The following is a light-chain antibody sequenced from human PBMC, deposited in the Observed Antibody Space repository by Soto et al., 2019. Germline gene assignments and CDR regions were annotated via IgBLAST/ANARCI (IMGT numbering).Light chain of an antibody. V-gene: IGLV1-40*01. CDR3: QSYDSRLSAV. J-gene: IGLJ2*01. CDR1: SSNIGGGYD. Sequence: QSVLTQPPSVSGAPGQRVTISCTGSSSNIGGGYDVHWYQQLPGKAPKLLIYGNSNRPSGVPDRFSGSKSGTSASLAITGLQAEDEADYYCQSYDSRLSAVFGGGTKLTVL. CDR2: GNS.